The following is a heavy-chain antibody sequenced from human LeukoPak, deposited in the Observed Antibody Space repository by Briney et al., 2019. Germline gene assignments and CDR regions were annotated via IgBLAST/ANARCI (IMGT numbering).Heavy chain of an antibody. V-gene: IGHV3-43*01. CDR1: GFTFDDYT. Sequence: PGGSLRLSCAASGFTFDDYTMHWVRQAPGKGLEWVSLISWDGGSTYYADSVKGRFTISRDNAKNSLYLQMNSLRAEDTALYYCARFVRAAASFDAFDIWGQGTMVTVSS. CDR2: ISWDGGST. CDR3: ARFVRAAASFDAFDI. D-gene: IGHD6-13*01. J-gene: IGHJ3*02.